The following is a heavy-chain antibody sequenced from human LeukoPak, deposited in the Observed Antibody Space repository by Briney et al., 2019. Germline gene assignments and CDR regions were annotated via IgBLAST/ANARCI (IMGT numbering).Heavy chain of an antibody. Sequence: GGSLRLSCAASGFTFSSYAMSWVRQAPGKGLVWVSRINGDGSTSNYADSVKGRFTISRDNAKNTLYLQMNSLRAEDTAVYYCARASNRNSINFDYWGQGTLVTVSS. V-gene: IGHV3-74*01. CDR1: GFTFSSYA. J-gene: IGHJ4*02. D-gene: IGHD1-1*01. CDR3: ARASNRNSINFDY. CDR2: INGDGSTS.